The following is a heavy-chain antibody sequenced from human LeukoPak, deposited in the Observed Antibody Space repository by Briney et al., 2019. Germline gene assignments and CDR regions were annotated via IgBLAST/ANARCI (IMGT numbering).Heavy chain of an antibody. CDR2: IYYSGST. D-gene: IGHD5-18*01. Sequence: NPSETLSLTCTVSGGSITGYYWSWIRQPPGKGLEWIGYIYYSGSTNYNPSLKSRVTISVDTSKNQFSLKLTSVTAADTAVYYCARLHADTTMTPYYYYIYVWGKGTTVTVSS. CDR1: GGSITGYY. CDR3: ARLHADTTMTPYYYYIYV. J-gene: IGHJ6*03. V-gene: IGHV4-59*08.